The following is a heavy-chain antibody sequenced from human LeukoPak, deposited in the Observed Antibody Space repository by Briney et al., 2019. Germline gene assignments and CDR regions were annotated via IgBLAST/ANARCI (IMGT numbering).Heavy chain of an antibody. J-gene: IGHJ4*02. V-gene: IGHV1-8*01. CDR1: GYTFTSYD. CDR3: ARGPGYSGSYYVNY. CDR2: MNPNSGNT. Sequence: ASVKVSCKASGYTFTSYDINWVRQATGQGLEWMGWMNPNSGNTGYAQKFQGRVTMTRNTSISTAYVELSSLRSEDTAVYYCARGPGYSGSYYVNYWGQGTLVTVSS. D-gene: IGHD1-26*01.